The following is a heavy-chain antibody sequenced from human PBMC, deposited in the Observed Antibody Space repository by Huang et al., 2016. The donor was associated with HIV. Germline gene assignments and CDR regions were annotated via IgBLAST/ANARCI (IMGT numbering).Heavy chain of an antibody. CDR3: ARGDSSGWYPFDP. CDR2: IYTSGST. D-gene: IGHD6-19*01. Sequence: QVQLQESGPGLVKPSQTLSLTCTVSGGSISSGSYYWSWVRQPAGKGLDWMGRIYTSGSTNYNPSLKSRVTILLDTSKNHFSLKLSSVTAADTAVYYCARGDSSGWYPFDPWGQGTLVTVSS. J-gene: IGHJ5*02. V-gene: IGHV4-61*02. CDR1: GGSISSGSYY.